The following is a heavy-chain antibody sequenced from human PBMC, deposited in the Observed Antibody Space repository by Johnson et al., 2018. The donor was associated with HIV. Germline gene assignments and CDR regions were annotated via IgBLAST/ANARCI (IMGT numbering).Heavy chain of an antibody. Sequence: VQLVESGGGLVQPGRSLRLSCAASGFTFDDYAMHWVRQAPGKGLEWVSGISWNSGSIGYADSVKGRFTISRDNAKNSLYLQMNSLRAEDTALYYCAKEGSSGWYSDAFDIWGQGTVVTVSS. V-gene: IGHV3-9*01. CDR3: AKEGSSGWYSDAFDI. J-gene: IGHJ3*02. CDR1: GFTFDDYA. CDR2: ISWNSGSI. D-gene: IGHD6-19*01.